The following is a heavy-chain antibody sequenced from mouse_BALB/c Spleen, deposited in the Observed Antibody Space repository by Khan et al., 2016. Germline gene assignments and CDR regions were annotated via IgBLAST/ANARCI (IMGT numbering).Heavy chain of an antibody. V-gene: IGHV1-77*01. CDR1: GYTFTDYV. J-gene: IGHJ3*01. Sequence: QVQLKESGPELVKPGASVKMSCKASGYTFTDYVISWVKQRTGQGLEWIGEIYPGSGSTYYNEKFKGKATLTADKSSNTAYMQLSSLTSEDSAVYFCAGLIFSYWCHGTLVTVSA. CDR3: AGLIFSY. CDR2: IYPGSGST.